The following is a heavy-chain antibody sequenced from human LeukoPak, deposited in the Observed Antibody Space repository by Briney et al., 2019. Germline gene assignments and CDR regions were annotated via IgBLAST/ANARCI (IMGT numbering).Heavy chain of an antibody. CDR2: INPNSGGT. J-gene: IGHJ6*02. CDR3: ARVPVWGYGMDV. CDR1: GYTFSGYY. Sequence: GASVKVPCKASGYTFSGYYMHWVRQAPGQGLEWMGWINPNSGGTNYAQKFQGRVTMTRDTTISTAYMELSRLRSDDTAVYYCARVPVWGYGMDVWGQGTTATVSS. V-gene: IGHV1-2*02. D-gene: IGHD2-8*01.